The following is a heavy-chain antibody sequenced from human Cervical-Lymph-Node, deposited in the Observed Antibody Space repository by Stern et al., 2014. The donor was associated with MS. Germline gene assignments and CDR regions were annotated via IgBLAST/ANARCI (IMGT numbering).Heavy chain of an antibody. D-gene: IGHD6-6*01. CDR3: ARDISLAARPGPWFDP. J-gene: IGHJ5*02. Sequence: VQLVQSGGGLVKPGGSLRLSCAASGFTFSSYSMNWVRQAPGKGLEWVSSISSSSSYIYYADSVKGRFTISRDNAKNSLYLQMNSLRAEDTAVYYCARDISLAARPGPWFDPWGQGTLVTVSS. CDR2: ISSSSSYI. CDR1: GFTFSSYS. V-gene: IGHV3-21*01.